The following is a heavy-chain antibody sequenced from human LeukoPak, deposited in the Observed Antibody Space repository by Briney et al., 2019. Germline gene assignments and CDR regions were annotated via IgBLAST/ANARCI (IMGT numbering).Heavy chain of an antibody. J-gene: IGHJ4*02. CDR3: AKDRGSYLYYFDY. Sequence: GGSLRLSCAASGFTFSSYGMHWVRQAPGKGLGWVAFIRYNGSNKYYADSVKGRFTISRDNSKNTLYLQMNSLRAEDTAVYYCAKDRGSYLYYFDYWGQGTLVTVSS. CDR2: IRYNGSNK. CDR1: GFTFSSYG. V-gene: IGHV3-30*02. D-gene: IGHD3-16*02.